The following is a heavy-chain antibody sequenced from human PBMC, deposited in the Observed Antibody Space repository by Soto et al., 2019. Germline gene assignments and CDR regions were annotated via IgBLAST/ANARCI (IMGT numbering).Heavy chain of an antibody. CDR2: INPSGGST. J-gene: IGHJ4*02. CDR1: GYTFTSYY. V-gene: IGHV1-46*01. Sequence: AASVKVSCKASGYTFTSYYMHWVRQAPGQGLEWMGIINPSGGSTGYAQKFQGRVTMTRDTSTSTVYMELSSLRSEDTAVYYCARDDDYYDSSGYYHLGYWGQGTLVTVSS. D-gene: IGHD3-22*01. CDR3: ARDDDYYDSSGYYHLGY.